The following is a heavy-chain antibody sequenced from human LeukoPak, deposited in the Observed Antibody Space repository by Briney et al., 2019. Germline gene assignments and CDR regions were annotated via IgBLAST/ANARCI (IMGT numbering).Heavy chain of an antibody. CDR2: IYYSGST. D-gene: IGHD4-17*01. J-gene: IGHJ6*03. V-gene: IGHV4-39*07. CDR1: GGSISSSSYY. Sequence: SETLSLTCTVSGGSISSSSYYWGWIRQPPGKGLEWIGSIYYSGSTYYNPSLKSRVTISVDTSKNQFSLKLSSVTAADTAVYYCARVDYEGWDSYYYYMDVWGKGTTVTVSS. CDR3: ARVDYEGWDSYYYYMDV.